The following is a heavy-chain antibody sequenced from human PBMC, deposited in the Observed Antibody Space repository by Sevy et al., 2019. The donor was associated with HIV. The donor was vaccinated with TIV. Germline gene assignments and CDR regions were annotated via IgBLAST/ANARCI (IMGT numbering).Heavy chain of an antibody. CDR3: AKVVIYCSSTSCSHYYYYGMDV. Sequence: GGSLRLSCAASGFTFSSYGMHWVRQAPGKGLEWVAVISYDGSNKYYADSVKGQFTISRDNSKNTLYLQMNSLRAEDTAVYYCAKVVIYCSSTSCSHYYYYGMDVWGQGTTVTVSS. J-gene: IGHJ6*02. CDR1: GFTFSSYG. D-gene: IGHD2-2*01. V-gene: IGHV3-30*18. CDR2: ISYDGSNK.